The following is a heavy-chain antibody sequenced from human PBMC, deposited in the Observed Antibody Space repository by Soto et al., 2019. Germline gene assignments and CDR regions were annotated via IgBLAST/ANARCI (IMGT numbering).Heavy chain of an antibody. J-gene: IGHJ3*02. CDR1: GFTFSSYS. V-gene: IGHV3-21*01. D-gene: IGHD6-13*01. CDR3: ASDLPGYSSSWYRAFDI. CDR2: ISSSSSYI. Sequence: GGSLRLSCAASGFTFSSYSMNWVRQAPGKGLEWVSSISSSSSYIYYADSVKGRFTISRDNAKNSLYLQMNSLRAEDTAVYYCASDLPGYSSSWYRAFDIWGQGTMVTVSS.